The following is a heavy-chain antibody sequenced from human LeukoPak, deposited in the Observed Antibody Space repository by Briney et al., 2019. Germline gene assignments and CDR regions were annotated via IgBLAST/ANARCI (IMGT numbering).Heavy chain of an antibody. CDR3: AKDYDYGDYAIDY. CDR2: ISYDGNNK. D-gene: IGHD4-17*01. CDR1: GFTFSSYG. Sequence: GGSLRLSCAASGFTFSSYGMHWVRQAPGKGLEWVAFISYDGNNKYYADPVKGRFTISRDKSKTTLYLQMNSLRAEDTAVYYCAKDYDYGDYAIDYWGQGTLVTVSS. V-gene: IGHV3-30*18. J-gene: IGHJ4*02.